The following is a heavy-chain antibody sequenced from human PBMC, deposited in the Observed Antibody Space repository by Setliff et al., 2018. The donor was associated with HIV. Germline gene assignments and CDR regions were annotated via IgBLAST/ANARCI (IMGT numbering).Heavy chain of an antibody. CDR2: IIPFFDMT. Sequence: SVKVSCKASGGTFGSYSISGVRQAPGQGLEWMGGIIPFFDMTNYAQRLQARVTITADESTSTAYMELSSLISEDTAIYFCGRGNLVATRVYFFESWGQGTLVTVSS. J-gene: IGHJ4*02. CDR3: GRGNLVATRVYFFES. V-gene: IGHV1-69*13. CDR1: GGTFGSYS. D-gene: IGHD5-12*01.